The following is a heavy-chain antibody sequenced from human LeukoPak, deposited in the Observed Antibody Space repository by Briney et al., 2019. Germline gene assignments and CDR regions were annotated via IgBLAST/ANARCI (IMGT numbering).Heavy chain of an antibody. J-gene: IGHJ6*02. D-gene: IGHD4-17*01. CDR1: GFTFSSYA. CDR3: AKDPGDYGRYYYYYYGMDV. CDR2: ISGSGGST. Sequence: GGSLRLSCAASGFTFSSYAMSWVRQAPGKGLEWVSAISGSGGSTYYADSVKGRFTISRDNPKNTLYLQMNSLRAEDTAVYYCAKDPGDYGRYYYYYYGMDVWGQGTTVTVSS. V-gene: IGHV3-23*01.